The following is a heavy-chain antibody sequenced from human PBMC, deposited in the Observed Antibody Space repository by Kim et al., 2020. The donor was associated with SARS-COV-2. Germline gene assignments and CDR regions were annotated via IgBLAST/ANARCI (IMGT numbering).Heavy chain of an antibody. V-gene: IGHV3-23*01. CDR3: AKHHPSRGCPTFDY. CDR1: GYSINTYA. J-gene: IGHJ4*02. Sequence: GGSLRLSCAASGYSINTYAMSWVRQAPGKGLEWVSAITKYDGRTYYADSVRGRFTISRDNSKNTVYLQMDSLRAEDTGLYYCAKHHPSRGCPTFDYWGQG. D-gene: IGHD6-19*01. CDR2: ITKYDGRT.